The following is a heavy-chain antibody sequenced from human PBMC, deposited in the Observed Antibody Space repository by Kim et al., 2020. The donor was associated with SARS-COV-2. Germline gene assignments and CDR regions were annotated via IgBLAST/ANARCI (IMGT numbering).Heavy chain of an antibody. CDR2: ISYDGSNK. D-gene: IGHD3-10*01. J-gene: IGHJ4*02. CDR1: GFTFSSYG. Sequence: GGSLRLSCAASGFTFSSYGMHWVRQAPGKGLEWVAVISYDGSNKYYADSVKCRFTISRDNSKNTLYLQMNSLRAEDTAVYYCARDQGSYYTEFDYWGQGTLVTVSS. CDR3: ARDQGSYYTEFDY. V-gene: IGHV3-33*05.